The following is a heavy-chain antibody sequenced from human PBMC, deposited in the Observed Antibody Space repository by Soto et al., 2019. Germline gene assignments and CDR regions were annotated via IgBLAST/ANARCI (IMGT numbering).Heavy chain of an antibody. J-gene: IGHJ6*02. V-gene: IGHV1-69*01. D-gene: IGHD3-10*01. CDR1: GDTFKNCV. CDR2: IIPLSGTT. Sequence: QVQVVQSGVEVRRPGSSVKVSCKASGDTFKNCVISWVRQAPGQGLEWMGGIIPLSGTTDFAQRFQGRLTITTDESTTTVYMELSRLRSEDTATYYCAAELGFGKLSVVWGQGTTVIVSS. CDR3: AAELGFGKLSVV.